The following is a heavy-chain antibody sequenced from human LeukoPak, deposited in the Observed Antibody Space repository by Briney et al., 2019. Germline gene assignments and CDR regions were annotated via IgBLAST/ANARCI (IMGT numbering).Heavy chain of an antibody. CDR1: GFTVSSNY. J-gene: IGHJ4*02. Sequence: PGGSLRLSCAVSGFTVSSNYMSWVRQAPGKGLEWVSVIYSGGSTYYADSVKGRFTISRDNSKNTLYLQMNSLKTEHTAVYYCATLTVRGVINIWGQGTLVTVSS. D-gene: IGHD3-10*01. V-gene: IGHV3-53*01. CDR3: ATLTVRGVINI. CDR2: IYSGGST.